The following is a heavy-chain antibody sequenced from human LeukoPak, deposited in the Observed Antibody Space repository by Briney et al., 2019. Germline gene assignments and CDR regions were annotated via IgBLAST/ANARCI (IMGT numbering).Heavy chain of an antibody. J-gene: IGHJ6*03. CDR3: ARHQLGSTRSMDV. CDR2: TYYRSKWYT. Sequence: SQTLSLTCAISGDSVSNNNAAWNWIRQSPSRGLEWLGRTYYRSKWYTDYAVSVSSRITINPDASKNQVSLKLTSVTAADTAVYYCARHQLGSTRSMDVWGKGTTVTISS. D-gene: IGHD1-26*01. V-gene: IGHV6-1*01. CDR1: GDSVSNNNAA.